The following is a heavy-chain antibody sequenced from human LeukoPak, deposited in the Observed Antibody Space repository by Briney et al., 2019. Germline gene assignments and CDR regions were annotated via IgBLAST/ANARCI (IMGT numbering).Heavy chain of an antibody. J-gene: IGHJ4*02. CDR3: ARAGSGWSFDY. Sequence: SETLSLTCSVSGCSISSYYWSWIRQPPGKGLEWIGYIYYRGSTNYNSSLKSRVTISVDTSKNQFSLNLSSVTAADTAVYYCARAGSGWSFDYWGQGTLVTVSS. CDR1: GCSISSYY. D-gene: IGHD6-19*01. CDR2: IYYRGST. V-gene: IGHV4-59*01.